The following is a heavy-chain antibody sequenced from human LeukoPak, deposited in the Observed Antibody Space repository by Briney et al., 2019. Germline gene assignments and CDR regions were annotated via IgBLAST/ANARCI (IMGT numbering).Heavy chain of an antibody. Sequence: GGSLRLSCAASGFIFSSYWISWVRQARGKGVEWVANIKQDGSDKYYVDSVKRRFTLSRDNAKNPLYLQMNSLRAEDTAVYYCARDLRPYYDFWSGYSGVDYWGQGTLVTVSS. CDR2: IKQDGSDK. J-gene: IGHJ4*02. D-gene: IGHD3-3*01. CDR1: GFIFSSYW. V-gene: IGHV3-7*01. CDR3: ARDLRPYYDFWSGYSGVDY.